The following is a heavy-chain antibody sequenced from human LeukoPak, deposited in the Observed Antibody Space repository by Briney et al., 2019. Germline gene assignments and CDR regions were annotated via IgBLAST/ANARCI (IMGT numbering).Heavy chain of an antibody. CDR2: IYYSGST. CDR3: ARTGYSGGWYWYFDL. Sequence: PSETLSLTCTVSGGSISSSSYYWGWIRQPPGKGLEWIGSIYYSGSTYYNPSLKSRVTISVDTSKNQFSLKLSSVTAADTAVYYCARTGYSGGWYWYFDLWGRGTLVTVSS. D-gene: IGHD6-19*01. J-gene: IGHJ2*01. V-gene: IGHV4-39*01. CDR1: GGSISSSSYY.